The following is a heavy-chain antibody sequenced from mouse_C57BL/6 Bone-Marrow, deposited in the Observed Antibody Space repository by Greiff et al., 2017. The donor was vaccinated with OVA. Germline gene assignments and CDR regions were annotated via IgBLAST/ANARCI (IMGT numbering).Heavy chain of an antibody. CDR2: IWSGGST. CDR3: ARNSDYYGSTHAMDY. Sequence: QVQLKESGPGLVQPSQSLSITCTVSGFSLTSYGVHWVRQSPGKGLEWLGVIWSGGSTDYNAAFISRLSISKDNSKRHVFFKMNSLQADDTAIYYCARNSDYYGSTHAMDYWGQGTSVTVSS. J-gene: IGHJ4*01. CDR1: GFSLTSYG. D-gene: IGHD1-1*01. V-gene: IGHV2-2*01.